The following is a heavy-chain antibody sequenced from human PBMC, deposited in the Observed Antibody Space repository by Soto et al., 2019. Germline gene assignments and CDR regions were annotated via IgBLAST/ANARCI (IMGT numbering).Heavy chain of an antibody. V-gene: IGHV4-39*01. Sequence: PSETLSLTCTVSGGSISSSSYYWGWIRQPPGKGLEWIGSIYYSGSTYYNPSLKSRVTISVDTSKNQFSLKLSSVTAADTAVYYCARGPPHYDFWSGYSSQFDYWGQGTLVTVSS. CDR1: GGSISSSSYY. D-gene: IGHD3-3*01. CDR2: IYYSGST. CDR3: ARGPPHYDFWSGYSSQFDY. J-gene: IGHJ4*02.